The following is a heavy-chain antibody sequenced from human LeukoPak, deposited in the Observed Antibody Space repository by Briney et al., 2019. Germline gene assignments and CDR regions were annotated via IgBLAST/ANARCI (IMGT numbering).Heavy chain of an antibody. CDR1: GYSISSGYY. D-gene: IGHD6-13*01. V-gene: IGHV4-38-2*02. CDR2: IYHSGST. J-gene: IGHJ4*02. CDR3: ARDRDSSSWEYYFDY. Sequence: SETLSLTCTVSGYSISSGYYWGWIRQPPGKGLEWIGSIYHSGSTYYKPSLKSRVTISVDTSKNQFSLKLSSVTAADTAVYYCARDRDSSSWEYYFDYWGQGTLVTVSS.